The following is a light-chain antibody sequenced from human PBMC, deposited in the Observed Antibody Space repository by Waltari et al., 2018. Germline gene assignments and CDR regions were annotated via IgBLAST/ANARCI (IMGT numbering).Light chain of an antibody. V-gene: IGLV2-14*03. CDR1: SSDVGASHY. J-gene: IGLJ3*02. Sequence: QSALTQPASVSGSPGQSITVSSTGTSSDVGASHYVFWYQQHPGKAPKLIIYDAVKRPSGVSDRFSGSKSGNTASLTISGLQAEDEADYYCSSRRSGSTLVFGGGTKVTVL. CDR2: DAV. CDR3: SSRRSGSTLV.